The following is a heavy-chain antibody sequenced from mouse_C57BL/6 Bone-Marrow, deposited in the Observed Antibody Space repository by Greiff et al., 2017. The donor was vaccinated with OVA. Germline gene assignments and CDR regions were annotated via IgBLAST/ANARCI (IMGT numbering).Heavy chain of an antibody. CDR3: ASPSFITTVVEYYFDY. Sequence: QVQLQQSGAELARPGASVKMSCKASGYTFTSYTMHWVKQRPGQGLEWIGYINPSSGYTKYNQKFKDKATLTADKSSSTAYMQLSSLTSEDSAVYYCASPSFITTVVEYYFDYWGQGTTLTVSS. CDR2: INPSSGYT. D-gene: IGHD1-1*01. V-gene: IGHV1-4*01. CDR1: GYTFTSYT. J-gene: IGHJ2*01.